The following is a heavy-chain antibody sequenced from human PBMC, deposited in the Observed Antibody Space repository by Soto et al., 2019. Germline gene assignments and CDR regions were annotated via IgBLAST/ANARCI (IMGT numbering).Heavy chain of an antibody. CDR1: GFTFSSYG. CDR2: ISYDGSNK. J-gene: IGHJ6*02. Sequence: PGGSLRLSCAASGFTFSSYGMRWVRQAPGKGLEWVAVISYDGSNKYYADSVKGRFTISSDNSKNTLYLQMNSLRAEDTAVYYCARAKSGTLLGGMDVWGQGTTVTVSS. V-gene: IGHV3-30*03. D-gene: IGHD3-10*01. CDR3: ARAKSGTLLGGMDV.